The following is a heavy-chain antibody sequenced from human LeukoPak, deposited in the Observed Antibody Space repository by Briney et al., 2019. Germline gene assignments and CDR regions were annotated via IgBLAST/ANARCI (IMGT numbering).Heavy chain of an antibody. CDR3: ARTYFYYYGMDV. Sequence: GGSLRLSCVVSGFTVTNNYMSWVRQAPGKGLEWVSVFYGANNTYYADPVKGRFTISRDNSKNTLYLQMNSLRAEDTAVYYCARTYFYYYGMDVWGQGTAVTVSS. V-gene: IGHV3-66*01. CDR2: FYGANNT. D-gene: IGHD2/OR15-2a*01. CDR1: GFTVTNNY. J-gene: IGHJ6*02.